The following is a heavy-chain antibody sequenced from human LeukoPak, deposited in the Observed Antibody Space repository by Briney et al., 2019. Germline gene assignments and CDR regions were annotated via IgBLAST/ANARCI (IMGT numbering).Heavy chain of an antibody. V-gene: IGHV3-66*01. Sequence: GGSLRLSCAASGFTVSNNYMSWVRQAPGKGLDWVSIIYRGGSTYYADSVKDRFTISRDNSKNTVYLQMNSLRAEDTAVYYCAGSYVSRSFDYWGQGPRSPSPQ. D-gene: IGHD3-16*01. CDR2: IYRGGST. CDR1: GFTVSNNY. J-gene: IGHJ4*02. CDR3: AGSYVSRSFDY.